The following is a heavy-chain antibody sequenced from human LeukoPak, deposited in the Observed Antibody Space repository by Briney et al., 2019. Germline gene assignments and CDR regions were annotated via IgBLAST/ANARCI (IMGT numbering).Heavy chain of an antibody. CDR2: IIPILGIA. CDR3: ARSGTSSTSLTNWFDP. CDR1: GGTFSSYA. Sequence: SVKVSCKASGGTFSSYAISWVRQAPGQGLEWMGRIIPILGIANYAQKFQGRVTITADRSTSTAYMELSSLRSEDTAVYYCARSGTSSTSLTNWFDPWGQGTLVTVSS. V-gene: IGHV1-69*04. D-gene: IGHD2-2*01. J-gene: IGHJ5*02.